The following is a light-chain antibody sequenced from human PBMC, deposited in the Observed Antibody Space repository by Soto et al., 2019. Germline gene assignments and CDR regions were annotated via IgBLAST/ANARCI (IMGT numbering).Light chain of an antibody. CDR1: SSDVGGYNY. CDR2: DVS. Sequence: HSALTQPASVSGSPGQSITISCTGTSSDVGGYNYVSWYQQHPGKAPKLMIYDVSNRPSGVSNRFSGSKSGNTASLTISGLQADDEADYYCSSYTSSSTLCVFGTGTKVTVL. CDR3: SSYTSSSTLCV. V-gene: IGLV2-14*01. J-gene: IGLJ1*01.